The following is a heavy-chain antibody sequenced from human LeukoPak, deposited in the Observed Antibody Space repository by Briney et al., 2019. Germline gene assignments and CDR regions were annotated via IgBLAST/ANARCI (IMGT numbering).Heavy chain of an antibody. J-gene: IGHJ5*02. CDR2: ISVDNGNT. D-gene: IGHD5-12*01. CDR1: GFTITNYA. CDR3: ARDSWARAYDIDH. V-gene: IGHV1-18*01. Sequence: ASVKVACRASGFTITNYAIRWVRQAPRQGLEWLAWISVDNGNTNYIRNLQGRVTLTTDTSTSTAYMELRNLRSDDTAVYYCARDSWARAYDIDHWGQGTLVTVSS.